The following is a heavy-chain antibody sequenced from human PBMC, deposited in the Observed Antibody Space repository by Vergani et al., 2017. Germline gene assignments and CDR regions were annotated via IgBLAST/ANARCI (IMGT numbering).Heavy chain of an antibody. D-gene: IGHD3-22*01. CDR3: ARKHISNYYDSSGYYYIGYYYGMDV. CDR1: GFTFSDYY. J-gene: IGHJ6*02. V-gene: IGHV3-11*01. Sequence: QVQLVESGGGLVKPGGSLRLSCAASGFTFSDYYMSWIRQAPGKGLEWVSYISSSGSTIYYSDSVKGRFTISRDKAKNSLYLQMNSLRAEDTAVYYCARKHISNYYDSSGYYYIGYYYGMDVWGQGTTVTVSS. CDR2: ISSSGSTI.